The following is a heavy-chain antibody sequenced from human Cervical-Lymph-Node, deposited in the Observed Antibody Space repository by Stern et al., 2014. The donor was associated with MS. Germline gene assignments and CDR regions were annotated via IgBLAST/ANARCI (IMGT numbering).Heavy chain of an antibody. CDR2: ISYDGNHK. CDR1: GFTFSSYG. V-gene: IGHV3-30*03. D-gene: IGHD2-8*01. J-gene: IGHJ4*02. CDR3: ARDYEDTSMLFDH. Sequence: VQLVESGGAVVQPGRSLRLSCAASGFTFSSYGMHWVRQAPGKGLEWVTVISYDGNHKYDAASVKGRFTISRDNSNNTLHLQMNSVTPDDTAIYYCARDYEDTSMLFDHWGQGTLVTVSS.